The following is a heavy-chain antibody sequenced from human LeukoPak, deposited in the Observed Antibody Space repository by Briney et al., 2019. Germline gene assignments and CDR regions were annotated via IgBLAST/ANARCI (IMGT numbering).Heavy chain of an antibody. Sequence: PSETLSLTCAVSGGSISGHPWSWIRQPPGKGLDYIGFIDSNGNTNYNPSLKTRVTISVDTSTNQFSLNLNSVTAADTAVYYCARLAKCDGDCYSFDFWGQGLLVTVSS. D-gene: IGHD2-21*02. CDR2: IDSNGNT. CDR3: ARLAKCDGDCYSFDF. J-gene: IGHJ4*02. CDR1: GGSISGHP. V-gene: IGHV4-59*11.